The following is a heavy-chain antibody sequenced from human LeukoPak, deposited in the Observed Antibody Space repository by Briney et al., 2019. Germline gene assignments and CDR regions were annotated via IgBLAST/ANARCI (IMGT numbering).Heavy chain of an antibody. V-gene: IGHV1-2*02. J-gene: IGHJ3*02. Sequence: ASVKVSCKASGYTFTGYYMHWVRQAPGQGLEWMGWINPNSGGTNYAQKFQGRVTMTRDTSISTAYMELSRLRSDDTAVYYFARYGLRFGELLTEDAFDIWGQGTMVTVSS. CDR3: ARYGLRFGELLTEDAFDI. CDR2: INPNSGGT. D-gene: IGHD3-10*01. CDR1: GYTFTGYY.